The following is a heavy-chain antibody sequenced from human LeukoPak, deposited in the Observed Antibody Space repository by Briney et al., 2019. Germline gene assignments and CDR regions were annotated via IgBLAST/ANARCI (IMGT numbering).Heavy chain of an antibody. D-gene: IGHD2-2*01. V-gene: IGHV1-2*02. CDR1: GYTFTGYY. CDR2: INPNSGGT. J-gene: IGHJ4*02. Sequence: ASVKVSCKASGYTFTGYYMHWVRQAPGQGLEWMGWINPNSGGTNYAQKFQGRVTMTRDTSISTAYMELSRLRSDDTAVYYCARDGSWGSTSYSDYWGQGTLVTVSS. CDR3: ARDGSWGSTSYSDY.